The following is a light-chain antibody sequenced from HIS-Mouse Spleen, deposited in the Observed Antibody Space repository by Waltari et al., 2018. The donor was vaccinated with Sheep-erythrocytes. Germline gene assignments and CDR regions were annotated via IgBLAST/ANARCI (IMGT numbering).Light chain of an antibody. CDR1: QSVLYSSNNKNY. CDR3: QQYYSTPWT. V-gene: IGKV4-1*01. J-gene: IGKJ1*01. CDR2: WAS. Sequence: DIVMTQSPDSLAVSLGERATINCKSSQSVLYSSNNKNYFALYQQKPGQPPKLLIYWASTRESGVPDLFSGRGSGTDFTLTISSLQAEDVAVYYCQQYYSTPWTFGQGTKVEIK.